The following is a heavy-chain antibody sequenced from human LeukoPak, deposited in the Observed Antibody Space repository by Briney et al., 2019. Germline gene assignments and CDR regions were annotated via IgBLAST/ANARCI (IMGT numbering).Heavy chain of an antibody. J-gene: IGHJ4*02. CDR3: AAVGSTDY. V-gene: IGHV4-61*02. Sequence: PSQTLSLTCTVSGGSITSGSHYWNWIRLPAGKGLEWIGRIYTGGSTNYNPSLKSRVTISVDTSKNQFSLKLASVTAADTAVYYCAAVGSTDYWGQGILVTVSS. CDR2: IYTGGST. D-gene: IGHD1-26*01. CDR1: GGSITSGSHY.